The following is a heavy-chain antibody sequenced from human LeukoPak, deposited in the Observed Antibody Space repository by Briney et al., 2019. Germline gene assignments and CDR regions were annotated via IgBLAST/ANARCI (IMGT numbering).Heavy chain of an antibody. Sequence: ASVKVSCKASGYTFTGYHIHWVRQAPGQGLEWMGWINPNSGGTNYAQKFQGRVTMTRDTSISTAYMELSRLRSDDTAVYYCARPQYDFWSGGDAFDIWGQGTMVTVSS. CDR2: INPNSGGT. CDR1: GYTFTGYH. V-gene: IGHV1-2*02. D-gene: IGHD3-3*01. CDR3: ARPQYDFWSGGDAFDI. J-gene: IGHJ3*02.